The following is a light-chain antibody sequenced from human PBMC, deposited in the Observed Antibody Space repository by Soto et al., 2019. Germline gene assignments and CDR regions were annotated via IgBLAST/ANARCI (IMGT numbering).Light chain of an antibody. Sequence: QPVLTQSPSASASLGASVKLTCTLSSGYSSYAIAWHQQQPEKGPRYLMKLNSDGSHSKGDGIPDRFSGSSSGAERYLTISSLQSEDEADYYCQTWGTGIRVFGGGTKLTVL. CDR1: SGYSSYA. CDR3: QTWGTGIRV. CDR2: LNSDGSH. J-gene: IGLJ3*02. V-gene: IGLV4-69*01.